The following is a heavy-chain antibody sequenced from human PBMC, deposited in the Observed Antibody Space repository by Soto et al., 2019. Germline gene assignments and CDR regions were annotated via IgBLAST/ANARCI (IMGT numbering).Heavy chain of an antibody. CDR3: ARGNLDV. V-gene: IGHV3-30-3*01. D-gene: IGHD1-7*01. CDR2: TSNDGSNT. Sequence: QVQVVESGGGVVQPGKSLRLSCAASALTLNKYVMHWVRQAPGRGLEWVAVTSNDGSNTFYAESVKGRFTISRDNSKNTVYLQMNSLRTEDTAVYYCARGNLDVWGQGTTVTVSS. CDR1: ALTLNKYV. J-gene: IGHJ6*02.